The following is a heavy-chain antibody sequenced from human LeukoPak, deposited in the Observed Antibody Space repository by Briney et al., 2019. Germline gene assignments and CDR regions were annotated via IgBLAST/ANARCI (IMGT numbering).Heavy chain of an antibody. CDR3: ARDAMVRGVYGMDV. V-gene: IGHV3-30*03. CDR2: ISYDGSNK. D-gene: IGHD3-10*01. Sequence: GRSLRLSCAASGFTFSSYGMHWVRQAPGKGLEWVAVISYDGSNKYYADSVKGRFTISRDNSKNTLYLQMNSLRAEDTAVYYCARDAMVRGVYGMDVWGQGTTVTVSS. CDR1: GFTFSSYG. J-gene: IGHJ6*02.